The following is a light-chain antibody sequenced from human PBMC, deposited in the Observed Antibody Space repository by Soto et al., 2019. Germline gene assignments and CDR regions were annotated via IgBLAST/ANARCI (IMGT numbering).Light chain of an antibody. V-gene: IGKV3-20*01. CDR2: GAS. Sequence: VFTQSPATLTLSPGERATLSCRASKSFSRSYLAWYQQKPGQAPRLLIYGASSRATGIPDRFSGSGSGTDFTLTISRLEPEDFAVYYCQQYGSSGTFGQGTKVDI. CDR3: QQYGSSGT. J-gene: IGKJ1*01. CDR1: KSFSRSY.